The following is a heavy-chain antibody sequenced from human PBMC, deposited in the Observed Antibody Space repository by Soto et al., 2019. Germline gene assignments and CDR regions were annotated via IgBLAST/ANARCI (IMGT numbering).Heavy chain of an antibody. V-gene: IGHV4-30-2*01. CDR3: ASAGGLGAVAADY. CDR2: IYHSGST. D-gene: IGHD6-19*01. Sequence: SETLSLTCAVSGGSISSCGYSWSWIRQPPGKGLEWIGYIYHSGSTYYNPSLKSRVTISVDRSKNQFSLKLSSVTAADTAVYYCASAGGLGAVAADYWGQGTLVTVSS. J-gene: IGHJ4*02. CDR1: GGSISSCGYS.